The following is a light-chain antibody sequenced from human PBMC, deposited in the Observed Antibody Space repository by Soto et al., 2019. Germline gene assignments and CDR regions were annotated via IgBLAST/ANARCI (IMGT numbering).Light chain of an antibody. CDR1: QGLGTN. Sequence: EVVTTQSPATLSVSPGERATLSCRASQGLGTNLAWYQQKPGQAPRLLIYDASNRVPDRFSGSGSGTDFTLTISSLQAEDVAVYYCQQYYKTPWTFGQGTKVDIK. CDR2: DAS. V-gene: IGKV3-15*01. J-gene: IGKJ1*01. CDR3: QQYYKTPWT.